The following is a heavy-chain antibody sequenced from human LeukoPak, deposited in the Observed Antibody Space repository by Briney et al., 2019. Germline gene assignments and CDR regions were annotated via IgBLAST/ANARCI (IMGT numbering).Heavy chain of an antibody. D-gene: IGHD1-26*01. V-gene: IGHV1-8*01. CDR2: MNPNSGNT. CDR1: GYSFTTYD. J-gene: IGHJ4*02. Sequence: ASVKVSCKASGYSFTTYDINWVRQATGQGLEWMGWMNPNSGNTGYAQRFQGRVTMTRDTSISTAYMELNSLTSEDTAVYYCARVKEWELLGYDYWGQGTLVTVSS. CDR3: ARVKEWELLGYDY.